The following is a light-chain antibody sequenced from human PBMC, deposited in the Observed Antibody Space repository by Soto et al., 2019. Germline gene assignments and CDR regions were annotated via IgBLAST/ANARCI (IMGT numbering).Light chain of an antibody. CDR2: WAS. Sequence: DIVMTQSPDSLAVSLGERATIDCKSSQSLLYSPNHKNYLAWYQQKPGQPPKLLIYWASTRESGVPDRFTGNGSGNDFTLTISSLQAEDVAVYYCQQYYDAPQTFGRGTKVEIK. V-gene: IGKV4-1*01. CDR1: QSLLYSPNHKNY. J-gene: IGKJ1*01. CDR3: QQYYDAPQT.